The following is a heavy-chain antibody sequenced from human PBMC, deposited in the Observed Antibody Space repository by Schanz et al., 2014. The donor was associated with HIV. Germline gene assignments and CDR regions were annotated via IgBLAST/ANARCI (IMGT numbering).Heavy chain of an antibody. Sequence: QVQLVESGGGVVQPGKSLRLSCAASGFTFSKYGMHWVRQGPGKGLEWVAVISYDGNYKIYSESVKGRFTISRDNSKNTLYLQMNSLRPEDTAVYYCAKDAGGAMDVWGQGTTVTVSS. D-gene: IGHD3-16*01. CDR2: ISYDGNYK. CDR3: AKDAGGAMDV. CDR1: GFTFSKYG. V-gene: IGHV3-30*18. J-gene: IGHJ6*02.